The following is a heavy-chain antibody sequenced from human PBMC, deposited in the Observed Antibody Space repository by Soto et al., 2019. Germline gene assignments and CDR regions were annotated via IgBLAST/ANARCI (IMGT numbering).Heavy chain of an antibody. CDR2: INPSGGST. Sequence: QVQLVQSGAEVKKPGASVKVSCKASGYTFTSYYMHWVRQAPGHGLEWMGIINPSGGSTSYAQKFQGRVTMTRDTSESTVYMELSRLRSEDTAVYYCARTATGDYYYYGMNDWGQGTTVTV. CDR1: GYTFTSYY. V-gene: IGHV1-46*01. J-gene: IGHJ6*02. D-gene: IGHD1-26*01. CDR3: ARTATGDYYYYGMND.